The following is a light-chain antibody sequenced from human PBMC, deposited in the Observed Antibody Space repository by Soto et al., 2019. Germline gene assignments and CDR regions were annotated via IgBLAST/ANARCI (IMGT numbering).Light chain of an antibody. Sequence: QSVLTQPPSASGTPGQSVNIPCSGSSSNIGSNYVYWYRQFPGTAPKLLIQRNNQRPSGVPARFSGSKSGTSASLAISGLRSEDEADYYCGGWDDSLSGPVFGGGTKVTVL. J-gene: IGLJ2*01. CDR2: RNN. V-gene: IGLV1-47*01. CDR1: SSNIGSNY. CDR3: GGWDDSLSGPV.